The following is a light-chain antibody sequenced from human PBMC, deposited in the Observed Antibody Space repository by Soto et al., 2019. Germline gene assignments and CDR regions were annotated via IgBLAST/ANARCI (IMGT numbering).Light chain of an antibody. J-gene: IGLJ7*01. CDR2: EVN. CDR3: SSSTETSIL. V-gene: IGLV2-14*01. Sequence: QSALTQAASVSGSPGQSITISCTGASSDFGDHKSVSWYQHHPGKAPKLIIYEVNYRPSGVSSRFSGSRSGNTASLTISGLQAEDEAHSYCSSSTETSILFGGGTQLTVL. CDR1: SSDFGDHKS.